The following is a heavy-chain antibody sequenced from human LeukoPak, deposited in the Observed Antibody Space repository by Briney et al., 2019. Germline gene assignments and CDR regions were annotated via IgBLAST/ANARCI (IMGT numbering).Heavy chain of an antibody. Sequence: GRSLRLSCAASGFTFSSYAMHWVRQAPGKGLEWVAVISYDGSNKYYADSVKGRFTISRDNSKNTLYLQMNSLRAEDTAVYYCAGEYGDYIDAFDIWGQGTMVTVSS. V-gene: IGHV3-30-3*01. CDR2: ISYDGSNK. D-gene: IGHD4-17*01. J-gene: IGHJ3*02. CDR1: GFTFSSYA. CDR3: AGEYGDYIDAFDI.